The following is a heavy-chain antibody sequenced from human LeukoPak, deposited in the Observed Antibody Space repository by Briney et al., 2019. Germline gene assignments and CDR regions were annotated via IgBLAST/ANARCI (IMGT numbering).Heavy chain of an antibody. CDR1: GYTFTSYD. V-gene: IGHV1-8*01. CDR2: MNPNSGNT. J-gene: IGHJ5*02. CDR3: ARVPRYSSGFTWFDP. D-gene: IGHD6-19*01. Sequence: ASVKVSCKASGYTFTSYDINWVRQATGQGLEWMGWMNPNSGNTGYAQKFQGRVTMTRNTSISTAYMELSSLRSEDTAVYYCARVPRYSSGFTWFDPWGQGTLVTVSS.